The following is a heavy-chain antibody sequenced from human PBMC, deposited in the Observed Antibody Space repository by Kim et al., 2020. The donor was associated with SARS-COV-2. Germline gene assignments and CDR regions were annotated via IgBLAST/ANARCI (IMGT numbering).Heavy chain of an antibody. CDR2: IWYDGSNK. CDR1: GFTFSSYA. D-gene: IGHD3-22*01. V-gene: IGHV3-33*06. Sequence: GGSLRLSCAASGFTFSSYAMHWVRQAPGKGLEWVAVIWYDGSNKYYADSVKGRFTISRDNSKNTLYLQMNSLRAEDTAVYYCAKVGQGLYYDSSGYYYDYWGQGTLVTVSS. J-gene: IGHJ4*02. CDR3: AKVGQGLYYDSSGYYYDY.